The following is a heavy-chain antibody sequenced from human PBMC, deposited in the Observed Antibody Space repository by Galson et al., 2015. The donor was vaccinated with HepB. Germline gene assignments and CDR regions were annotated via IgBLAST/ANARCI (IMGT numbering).Heavy chain of an antibody. Sequence: SVKVSCKASGYTFTSYGISWVRQAPGQGLEWMGWISAYNGNTNYAQKLQGRVTMTTDTSTSTAYMELRSLRSDDTAVYYCARDRSSSWKHDAFDIWGQGTMVTVSS. J-gene: IGHJ3*02. CDR2: ISAYNGNT. CDR3: ARDRSSSWKHDAFDI. V-gene: IGHV1-18*01. D-gene: IGHD6-13*01. CDR1: GYTFTSYG.